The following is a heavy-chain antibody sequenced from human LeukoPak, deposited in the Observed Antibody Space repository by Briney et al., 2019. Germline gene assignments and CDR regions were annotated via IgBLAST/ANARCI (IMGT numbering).Heavy chain of an antibody. CDR3: ARARYGSGSYQDY. D-gene: IGHD3-10*01. Sequence: PGGSLRLSCAASGFTFSSYGMHWVRQAPGKGLEWVAVIWYDGSNKYYADSVKGRFTISRDNSKNTLYLQMNSLRAEDTAVYYCARARYGSGSYQDYWGQGTLVTVSS. CDR1: GFTFSSYG. J-gene: IGHJ4*02. V-gene: IGHV3-33*01. CDR2: IWYDGSNK.